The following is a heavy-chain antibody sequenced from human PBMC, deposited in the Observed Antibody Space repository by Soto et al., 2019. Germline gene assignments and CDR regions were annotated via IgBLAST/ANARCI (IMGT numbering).Heavy chain of an antibody. V-gene: IGHV3-30-3*01. CDR1: GFTFSSYA. D-gene: IGHD1-1*01. J-gene: IGHJ6*02. CDR2: ISYDGSNK. Sequence: PGGSLRLSCAASGFTFSSYAMHWVRQAPGKGLEWVAVISYDGSNKYYADSVKGRFTISRDNSKNTLYLQMNSLRAEDTAVYYCARGIVTGTTSNYYYYGMDVWGQGTTVTVSS. CDR3: ARGIVTGTTSNYYYYGMDV.